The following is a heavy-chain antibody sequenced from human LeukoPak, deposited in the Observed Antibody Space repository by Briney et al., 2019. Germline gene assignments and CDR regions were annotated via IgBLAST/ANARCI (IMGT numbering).Heavy chain of an antibody. CDR2: IYSGGST. J-gene: IGHJ4*02. D-gene: IGHD2-15*01. V-gene: IGHV3-66*01. Sequence: GGSLRLSCAASGFTFSTYSMSWVRQAPGKGLEWVSIIYSGGSTNYADSVKGRFTISKDNSKNTVYLQMNSLRAEDTAVYYCARDCSGGTCHYFFDYWGQGTLVTVSS. CDR3: ARDCSGGTCHYFFDY. CDR1: GFTFSTYS.